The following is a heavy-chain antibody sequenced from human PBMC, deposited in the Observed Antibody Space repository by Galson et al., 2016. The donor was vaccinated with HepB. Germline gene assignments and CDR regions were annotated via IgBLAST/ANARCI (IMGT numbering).Heavy chain of an antibody. J-gene: IGHJ4*02. D-gene: IGHD3-10*01. CDR3: ARGLGGGELGY. CDR1: RDSVSNSYY. V-gene: IGHV4-59*02. Sequence: SETLSLTCTVSRDSVSNSYYWSWIRQPPGKGLEWIGYVYYSGGTVYNPSLQSRLTISVDTSKNQFSLNLSSVTAADTAVYYCARGLGGGELGYWGQGTLVTVSS. CDR2: VYYSGGT.